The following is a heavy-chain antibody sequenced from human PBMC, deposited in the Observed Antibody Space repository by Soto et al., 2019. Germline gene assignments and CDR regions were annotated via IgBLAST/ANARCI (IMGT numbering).Heavy chain of an antibody. D-gene: IGHD3-22*01. CDR3: ARGDYYDSSGPFSDAFDI. V-gene: IGHV3-7*04. J-gene: IGHJ3*02. CDR2: IKPDGSEK. Sequence: RSLRLSCAASGFTFSSYWMNWVRQAQGKGLEWVANIKPDGSEKWYVDSVKGRFTLSRDNAKNSLYLQMNSLRAEDTAVYFCARGDYYDSSGPFSDAFDIWGQGTMVTVSS. CDR1: GFTFSSYW.